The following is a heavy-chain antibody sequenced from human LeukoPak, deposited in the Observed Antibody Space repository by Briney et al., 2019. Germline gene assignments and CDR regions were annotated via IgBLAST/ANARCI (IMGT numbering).Heavy chain of an antibody. CDR1: GFTFGDYA. V-gene: IGHV3-49*04. J-gene: IGHJ4*02. D-gene: IGHD3-22*01. Sequence: GGSLRLSCTTSGFTFGDYAMSWVRRAPGKGLEWVGFIRSKAYGGTTEYAASVKGRFTISRDDSKSIAYLQMNSLKTEDTAVYYCQTYYYDSSGYYYIDQWGQGTLVTVSS. CDR3: QTYYYDSSGYYYIDQ. CDR2: IRSKAYGGTT.